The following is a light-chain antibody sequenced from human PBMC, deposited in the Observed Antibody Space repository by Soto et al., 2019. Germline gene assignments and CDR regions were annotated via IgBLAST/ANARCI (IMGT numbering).Light chain of an antibody. Sequence: EIVLTHSPATLSLSPWERATLSCRASQSVSSYLAWYQQKPGQAPRLLIYDASNRATGIPARFSGSGSGTDFTLTISRLEPEDFAVYYCQQYGSSPLTFGGGTKVDIK. V-gene: IGKV3-20*01. CDR1: QSVSSY. CDR3: QQYGSSPLT. J-gene: IGKJ4*01. CDR2: DAS.